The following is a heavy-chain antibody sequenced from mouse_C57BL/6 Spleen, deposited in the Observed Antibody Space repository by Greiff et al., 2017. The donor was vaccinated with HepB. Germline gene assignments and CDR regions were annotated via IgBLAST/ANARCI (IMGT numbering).Heavy chain of an antibody. Sequence: QVQLKESGAELARPGASVKLSCKASGYTFTSYGISWVKQRTGQGLEWIGEIYPRSGNTYYNEKFKGKATLTADKSSSTAYMELRSLTSEDSAVSFCASYYGSRYWYFDVWGTGTTVTVSS. D-gene: IGHD1-1*01. CDR3: ASYYGSRYWYFDV. J-gene: IGHJ1*03. V-gene: IGHV1-81*01. CDR1: GYTFTSYG. CDR2: IYPRSGNT.